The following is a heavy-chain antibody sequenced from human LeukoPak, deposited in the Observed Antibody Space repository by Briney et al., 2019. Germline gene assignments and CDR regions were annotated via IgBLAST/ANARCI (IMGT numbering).Heavy chain of an antibody. CDR1: GFTFCSYG. V-gene: IGHV3-30*18. CDR3: AKQYLYGSGRRVGMDV. J-gene: IGHJ6*04. D-gene: IGHD3-10*01. CDR2: ISYDGSNK. Sequence: GGSLRLSCAASGFTFCSYGMHWVRQAPGKGLEWVAVISYDGSNKYYADSVKGRFTISRDNSKNTLYLQMNSLRAEDTAMYYCAKQYLYGSGRRVGMDVWGKGTTVTVSS.